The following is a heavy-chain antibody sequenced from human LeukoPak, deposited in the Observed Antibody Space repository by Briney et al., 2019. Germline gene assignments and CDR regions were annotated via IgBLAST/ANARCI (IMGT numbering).Heavy chain of an antibody. V-gene: IGHV4-59*01. CDR2: IYYSGST. CDR3: ARQRNYYDSSGSEFNWFDP. CDR1: GGSISSYY. Sequence: SETMSLTCSVSGGSISSYYWSWIPQPPGKGLEWIGYIYYSGSTNYNPSLKSRVTISVDTSKNQFSLKLSSVTAADMAVYYCARQRNYYDSSGSEFNWFDPWGQGTLVTVSS. D-gene: IGHD3-22*01. J-gene: IGHJ5*02.